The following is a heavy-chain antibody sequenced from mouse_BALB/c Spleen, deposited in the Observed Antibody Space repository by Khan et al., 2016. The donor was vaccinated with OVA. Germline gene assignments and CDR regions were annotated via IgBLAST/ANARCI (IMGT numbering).Heavy chain of an antibody. J-gene: IGHJ4*01. Sequence: VQLQESGPGLVAPSQSLSITCTISGFSLTNYGVHWVRQPPGKGLEWLVVIWSDGSTTYNSALKSRLSISKDNSKSQVFLKMNSLRTDDTAMYYCARQPYYHYYIMDYWGQGTSVTVSS. CDR3: ARQPYYHYYIMDY. V-gene: IGHV2-6-1*01. D-gene: IGHD2-10*01. CDR2: IWSDGST. CDR1: GFSLTNYG.